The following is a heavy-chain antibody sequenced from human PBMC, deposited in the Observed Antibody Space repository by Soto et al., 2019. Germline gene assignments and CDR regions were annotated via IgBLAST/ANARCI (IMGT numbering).Heavy chain of an antibody. CDR3: AREMEGGFDY. D-gene: IGHD1-1*01. J-gene: IGHJ4*02. CDR2: IYSGGST. V-gene: IGHV3-53*04. Sequence: GESLRLSCAASGFTVSSNYMSWVRQAPGKGLEWVSVIYSGGSTYYADSVKGRFTISRHNSKNTLYLQMNSLRAEDTAVYYCAREMEGGFDYWGQGTLVTVSS. CDR1: GFTVSSNY.